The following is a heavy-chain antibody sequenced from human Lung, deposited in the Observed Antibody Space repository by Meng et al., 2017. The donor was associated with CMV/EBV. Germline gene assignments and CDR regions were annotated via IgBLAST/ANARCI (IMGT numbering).Heavy chain of an antibody. Sequence: GGSXRPXXEGSGHSFTGYWIAWVRQMPGRGLEWNGSIYPGDSDTRYSRSFQGQVTISADNSISTAYLQWSSLKASDTVMYYCARHQAFVYCSHTTACPYYFDYWGQGTXVTVSS. CDR3: ARHQAFVYCSHTTACPYYFDY. V-gene: IGHV5-51*01. D-gene: IGHD2-15*01. J-gene: IGHJ4*02. CDR1: GHSFTGYW. CDR2: IYPGDSDT.